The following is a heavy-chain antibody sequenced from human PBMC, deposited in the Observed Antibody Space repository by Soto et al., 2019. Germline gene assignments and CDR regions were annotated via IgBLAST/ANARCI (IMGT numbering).Heavy chain of an antibody. CDR1: GGSISSYY. D-gene: IGHD3-16*01. CDR3: ARVWGYAFDY. Sequence: PSETLSLTCTFSGGSISSYYWSWIRQPPGKGLEWIGYIYYSGSTNYNPSLKSRVTISVDTSKNQFSLKLSSVTAADTAVYYCARVWGYAFDYWGQGTLVTVSS. CDR2: IYYSGST. J-gene: IGHJ4*02. V-gene: IGHV4-59*01.